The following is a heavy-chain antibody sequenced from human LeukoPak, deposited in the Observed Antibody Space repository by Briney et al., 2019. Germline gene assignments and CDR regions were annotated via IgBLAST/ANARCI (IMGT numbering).Heavy chain of an antibody. CDR1: GFTFSSYG. CDR2: IRYDGSNK. J-gene: IGHJ3*02. V-gene: IGHV3-30*02. D-gene: IGHD1-26*01. Sequence: GGSLRLSCAASGFTFSSYGMHWVRQAPGKGLEWVAFIRYDGSNKYYADSVKGRFTISRDNSKNTLYLQMNSLRVEDTAVYYCARDSGNYLDAFDIWGQGTMVTVSS. CDR3: ARDSGNYLDAFDI.